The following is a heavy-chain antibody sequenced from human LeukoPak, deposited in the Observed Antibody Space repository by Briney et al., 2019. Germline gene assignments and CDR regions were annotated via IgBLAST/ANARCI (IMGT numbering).Heavy chain of an antibody. CDR2: ISDSGGST. CDR1: GFTFSRDA. Sequence: PGGSLRLSCTASGFTFSRDAMSWVRQAPGKGLEWVSSISDSGGSTYYADSVKGRFTISRDNSRNTLNLQMDSLRADDTAVYYCAKLPDCANDACTEGDYWGQGTLVTVSS. V-gene: IGHV3-23*01. J-gene: IGHJ4*02. D-gene: IGHD2-8*01. CDR3: AKLPDCANDACTEGDY.